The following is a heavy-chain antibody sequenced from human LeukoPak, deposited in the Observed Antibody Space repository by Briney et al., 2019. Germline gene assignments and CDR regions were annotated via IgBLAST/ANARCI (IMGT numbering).Heavy chain of an antibody. V-gene: IGHV4-59*01. Sequence: KASETLSLTCTVSGGSISIYYWSWVRQPAGKGLEWIAYIYYSGSTSYNPSLNSRVTISLDTSKNQLSLKLNSVTAADTAVYYCARLGSASWYFDLWGCGSLVTVSS. D-gene: IGHD3-10*01. CDR3: ARLGSASWYFDL. CDR1: GGSISIYY. J-gene: IGHJ2*01. CDR2: IYYSGST.